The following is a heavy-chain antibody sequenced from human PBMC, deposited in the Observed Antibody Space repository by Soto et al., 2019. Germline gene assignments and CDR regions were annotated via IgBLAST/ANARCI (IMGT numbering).Heavy chain of an antibody. CDR1: GDSVSINSAG. CDR2: TYYKSKWNN. CDR3: TGITWFRGMDV. D-gene: IGHD3-10*01. V-gene: IGHV6-1*01. J-gene: IGHJ6*02. Sequence: SQTLSLTCVISGDSVSINSAGWNWIRQSPSRGLEWLGRTYYKSKWNNDYALPVKSRITINPDTSKNQFTLHLYSVTPEDTAVYYCTGITWFRGMDVWGQGTPVTVSS.